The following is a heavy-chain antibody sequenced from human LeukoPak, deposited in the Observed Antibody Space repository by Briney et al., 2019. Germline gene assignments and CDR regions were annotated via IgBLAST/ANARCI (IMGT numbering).Heavy chain of an antibody. CDR3: ARSSGTGTFSY. V-gene: IGHV4-39*02. D-gene: IGHD6-25*01. CDR1: GDSISRRTYY. Sequence: SETLSLTCTVSGDSISRRTYYWAWIRQPPGKGLEWIGSVYYGRSPYFNPSLESRATISVDTSKNHFSLKMSSVTAADTAVYYCARSSGTGTFSYWGQGTLVTVSS. CDR2: VYYGRSP. J-gene: IGHJ4*02.